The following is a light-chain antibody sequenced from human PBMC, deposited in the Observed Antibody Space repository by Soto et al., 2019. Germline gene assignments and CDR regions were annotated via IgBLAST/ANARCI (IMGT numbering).Light chain of an antibody. CDR2: GAS. V-gene: IGKV3-20*01. J-gene: IGKJ4*01. CDR3: QQYGTSPLT. Sequence: IVLTQSPGTLSLSPGEGATLSCRASQSVSSSYLAWYQQKPGQAPRLLIYGASSRATGIPDRFSGSGSGTDFTLTISSLEPEDFAVYYCQQYGTSPLTFGGGTKVDIK. CDR1: QSVSSSY.